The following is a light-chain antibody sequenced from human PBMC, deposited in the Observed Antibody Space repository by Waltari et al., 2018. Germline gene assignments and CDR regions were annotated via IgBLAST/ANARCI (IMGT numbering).Light chain of an antibody. CDR1: QSLVHSNGNTY. Sequence: DVVMTQSPLSLPITPGQQASISCRSSQSLVHSNGNTYLSWYHQKPGQPPRLLIYQVSNRYSGVPDRLSGSGSGTEFTLKISRVEAWDVGLYDGGQGSHLPSFGLGTKVEIE. CDR2: QVS. CDR3: GQGSHLPS. J-gene: IGKJ2*03. V-gene: IGKV2-30*02.